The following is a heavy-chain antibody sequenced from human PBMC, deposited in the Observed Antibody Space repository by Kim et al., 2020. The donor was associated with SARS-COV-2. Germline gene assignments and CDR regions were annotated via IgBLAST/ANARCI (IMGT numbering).Heavy chain of an antibody. CDR3: AKDTRGSDSSDLGAFDI. J-gene: IGHJ3*02. V-gene: IGHV3-43*02. CDR1: GFTFDDYA. D-gene: IGHD3-22*01. Sequence: GGSLRLSCAASGFTFDDYAMHWVRQAPGKGLEWVSLISGDGGSTYYADSVKGRFTISRDNSKNSLYLQMNSLRTEDTAMYYCAKDTRGSDSSDLGAFDIWGQGRMVTVSS. CDR2: ISGDGGST.